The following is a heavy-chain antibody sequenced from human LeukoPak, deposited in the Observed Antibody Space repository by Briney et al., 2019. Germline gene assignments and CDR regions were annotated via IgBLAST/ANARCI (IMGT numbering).Heavy chain of an antibody. CDR2: INPNSGGT. Sequence: DSVRVSCKASGYTFTGYYMHWVRRAPGQGLEWMGWINPNSGGTNYAQNFQGRVTMSRDTSINTAYMELNRLTSDDTAMYYCARVGSGSSYNGAFDIWGQGRVVTVSS. CDR3: ARVGSGSSYNGAFDI. CDR1: GYTFTGYY. J-gene: IGHJ3*02. D-gene: IGHD3-10*01. V-gene: IGHV1-2*02.